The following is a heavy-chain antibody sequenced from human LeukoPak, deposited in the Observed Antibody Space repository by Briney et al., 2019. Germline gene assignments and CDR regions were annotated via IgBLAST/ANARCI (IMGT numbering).Heavy chain of an antibody. CDR2: IYYSGST. V-gene: IGHV4-59*01. CDR3: ARDRRRAWYYGMDV. Sequence: SETLSLTCTVSGGSISGYYWSWIRQPPGKGLEWIGYIYYSGSTNYNPSLKSRVTISVDTSKNQFSLKLSSVTAADTAVYYCARDRRRAWYYGMDVWGKGTTVTVSS. CDR1: GGSISGYY. J-gene: IGHJ6*04.